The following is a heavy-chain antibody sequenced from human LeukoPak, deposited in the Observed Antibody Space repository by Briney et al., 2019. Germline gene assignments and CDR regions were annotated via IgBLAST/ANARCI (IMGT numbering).Heavy chain of an antibody. J-gene: IGHJ4*02. CDR1: GFTFSSYA. V-gene: IGHV3-23*01. Sequence: GGSLRLSCAASGFTFSSYAMSWVRQAPGKGLDWVSGISGGGANTYYADSVKGRFTISRDNSKNTLYLQMNSLRAEDTAVYYCAKGPAKGSPYYFDYWGQGTLVTVSS. D-gene: IGHD4/OR15-4a*01. CDR3: AKGPAKGSPYYFDY. CDR2: ISGGGANT.